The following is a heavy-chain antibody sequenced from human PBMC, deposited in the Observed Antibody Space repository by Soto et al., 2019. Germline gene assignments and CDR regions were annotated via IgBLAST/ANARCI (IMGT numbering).Heavy chain of an antibody. J-gene: IGHJ4*02. Sequence: PGESLKISCTVSGYRFTRYWIGWVRQMPGKGLEWMGIIYPGDSDTRYSPSFQGQVTISADKSISTAYLQWSSLKASDTAMYYCARRPVTGQLGIDYWGQGTLVTVSS. V-gene: IGHV5-51*01. CDR3: ARRPVTGQLGIDY. CDR1: GYRFTRYW. D-gene: IGHD6-6*01. CDR2: IYPGDSDT.